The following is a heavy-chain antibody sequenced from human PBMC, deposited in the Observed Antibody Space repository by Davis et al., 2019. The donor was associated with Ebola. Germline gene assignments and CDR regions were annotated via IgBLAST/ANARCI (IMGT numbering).Heavy chain of an antibody. Sequence: MPSETLSLTCTVSGYSISSGYYWSWIRQPPGKGLEWIGEINHSGSTNYNPSLKSRVTISVDTSKNQFSLKLSSVTAADTAVYYCARDSRWLVPGTYYYYGMDVWGQGTTVTVSS. V-gene: IGHV4-38-2*02. CDR2: INHSGST. D-gene: IGHD6-19*01. CDR3: ARDSRWLVPGTYYYYGMDV. CDR1: GYSISSGYY. J-gene: IGHJ6*02.